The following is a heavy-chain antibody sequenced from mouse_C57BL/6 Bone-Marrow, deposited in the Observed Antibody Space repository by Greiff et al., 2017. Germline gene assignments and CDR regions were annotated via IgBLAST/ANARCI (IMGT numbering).Heavy chain of an antibody. CDR3: ARDGSSYVKYFAY. V-gene: IGHV1-54*01. CDR1: GYAFTNYS. CDR2: INPGSGGT. J-gene: IGHJ3*01. D-gene: IGHD1-1*01. Sequence: VQLVESGAELVRPGTSVKVSCKASGYAFTNYSIEWVKQRPGQGLEWIGVINPGSGGTNYNEKFKGKATLTADKSSSTAYMQLSSLTSEDSAVYFCARDGSSYVKYFAYWGQGTLVTVSA.